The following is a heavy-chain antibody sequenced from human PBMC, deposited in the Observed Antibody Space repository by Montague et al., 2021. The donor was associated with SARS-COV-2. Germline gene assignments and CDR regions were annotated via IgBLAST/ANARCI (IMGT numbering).Heavy chain of an antibody. CDR2: IYYSGST. D-gene: IGHD6-19*01. J-gene: IGHJ5*02. CDR3: ARHGCSSGRHRCGFDP. V-gene: IGHV4-59*08. CDR1: GGAMSSYY. Sequence: SETLSLTCTVSGGAMSSYYWSWIRQPQGKGMEWIGNIYYSGSTNNNPSSKSQVTISVDTSKNQFSLTLSPVTAADTAAYYCARHGCSSGRHRCGFDPWGQGTLVTVSS.